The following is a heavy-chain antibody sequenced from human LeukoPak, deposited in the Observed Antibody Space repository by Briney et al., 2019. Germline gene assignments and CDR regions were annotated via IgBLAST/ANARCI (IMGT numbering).Heavy chain of an antibody. V-gene: IGHV4-4*07. J-gene: IGHJ4*02. Sequence: SETLSLTCTVSGASISAFHWTCLRQPAGKTLGWIGLIYCSGSTLLNPSLNTRVTMSLDLTKNQLSFKLTSLTAADAAMYYCARKDGDYWGQGTLVTVSS. CDR3: ARKDGDY. CDR2: IYCSGST. CDR1: GASISAFH.